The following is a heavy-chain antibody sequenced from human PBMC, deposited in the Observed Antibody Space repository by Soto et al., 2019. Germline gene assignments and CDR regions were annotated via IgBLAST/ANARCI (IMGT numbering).Heavy chain of an antibody. CDR1: GFTFSSYG. V-gene: IGHV3-33*01. CDR2: IWSDGSNK. CDR3: ARPYSRNYYYGMDV. Sequence: QVQLVESGGGVVQPGRSLRLSCAASGFTFSSYGMHWVRQAPGKGLEWVAVIWSDGSNKYYADSVKGRFTISRDNSKNTLYLQMNSLRAEDTAVYYCARPYSRNYYYGMDVWGQGTTVTVSS. J-gene: IGHJ6*02. D-gene: IGHD6-13*01.